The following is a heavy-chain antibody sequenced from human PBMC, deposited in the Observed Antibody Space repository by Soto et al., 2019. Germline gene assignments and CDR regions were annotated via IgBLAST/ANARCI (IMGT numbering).Heavy chain of an antibody. J-gene: IGHJ4*02. Sequence: GGSLRLSCAASGFTFSNYEMNWVRQAPGKGLEWVSYISSSGSTIYYADSVRGRFTISRDNAKSSLFLQVSSLRADDTAIYYCARESLGGDYPLDYWGQGTLVTVSS. V-gene: IGHV3-48*03. CDR1: GFTFSNYE. CDR2: ISSSGSTI. CDR3: ARESLGGDYPLDY. D-gene: IGHD4-17*01.